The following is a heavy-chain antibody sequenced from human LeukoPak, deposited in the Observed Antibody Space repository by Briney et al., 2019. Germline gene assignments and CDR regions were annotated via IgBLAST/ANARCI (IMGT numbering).Heavy chain of an antibody. Sequence: PGGSLRLSCAASGFTVSSNYMSWVRQAPGKGLEWVSVIYSGGSTYYAESVKGRFTISRDNSKNTLYLQMNSLRAEDTAVYYCARDEYSYALGYWGQGILVTVSS. V-gene: IGHV3-53*01. CDR2: IYSGGST. CDR1: GFTVSSNY. CDR3: ARDEYSYALGY. J-gene: IGHJ4*02. D-gene: IGHD5-18*01.